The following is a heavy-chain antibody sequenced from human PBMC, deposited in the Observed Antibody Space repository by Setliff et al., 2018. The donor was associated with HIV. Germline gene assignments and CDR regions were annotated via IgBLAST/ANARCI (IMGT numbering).Heavy chain of an antibody. V-gene: IGHV1-18*01. CDR1: GYIFTNYG. CDR3: ARDRAYCSSGSCYRPLVYYFYYMDV. D-gene: IGHD2-15*01. J-gene: IGHJ6*03. Sequence: ASVKVSCKASGYIFTNYGISWVRQAPGQGLEWMGRITGYNGNTNYAQKFQGRVTMTSDTSISTAYLELSGLTSDDTAIYYCARDRAYCSSGSCYRPLVYYFYYMDVWGTGTTVTVSS. CDR2: ITGYNGNT.